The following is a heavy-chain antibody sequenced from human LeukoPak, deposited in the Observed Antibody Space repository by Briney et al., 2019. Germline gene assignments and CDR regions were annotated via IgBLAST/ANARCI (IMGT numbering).Heavy chain of an antibody. J-gene: IGHJ4*02. CDR1: GYTFTNYG. Sequence: GASVKVSCKSSGYTFTNYGITWGRQAPGQGLEYLGWINTNSGNTYYAQKLQDRVTMTTDTSTSTDYMELRSLRSDDTAVYYCARKIVGVYSYDYWGQGTLVTVSS. D-gene: IGHD1-26*01. V-gene: IGHV1-18*01. CDR2: INTNSGNT. CDR3: ARKIVGVYSYDY.